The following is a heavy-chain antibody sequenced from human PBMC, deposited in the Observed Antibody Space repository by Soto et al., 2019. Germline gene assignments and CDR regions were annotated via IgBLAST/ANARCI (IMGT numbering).Heavy chain of an antibody. CDR3: ARASSSSSAADY. V-gene: IGHV4-31*03. D-gene: IGHD6-6*01. Sequence: QVQLQESGPGLVKPSQTLSLTCSVSGESINSGGYYWSWIRHHPGKGLEWIGYIYDSESAYYNPSLKSRVTISRDTSKNHSAMRLSSVTAADTAVYYCARASSSSSAADYWGQGTQVTVSS. CDR1: GESINSGGYY. J-gene: IGHJ4*02. CDR2: IYDSESA.